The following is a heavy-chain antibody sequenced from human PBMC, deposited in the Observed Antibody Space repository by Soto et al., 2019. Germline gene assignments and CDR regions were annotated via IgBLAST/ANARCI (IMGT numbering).Heavy chain of an antibody. D-gene: IGHD2-15*01. J-gene: IGHJ3*02. CDR1: GFTFSSYA. Sequence: EVQLLESGGGLVQPGGSLRLSCAASGFTFSSYAMSWVRQAPGKGLEWVSAISGSGGSTYYTDSVKGRFTISRDNSKNTLYLQMNSLRAEDTAVYYCAKAQWSTHDAFDIWGQGTMVTVSS. CDR3: AKAQWSTHDAFDI. CDR2: ISGSGGST. V-gene: IGHV3-23*01.